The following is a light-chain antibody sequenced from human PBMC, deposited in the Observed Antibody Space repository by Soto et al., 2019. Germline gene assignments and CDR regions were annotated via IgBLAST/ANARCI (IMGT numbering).Light chain of an antibody. CDR2: AAS. Sequence: DIQMAQSASGLCADGGERGSLRWPTSQSIRSSLNWYQQKPGKAPNLLIYAASRLQSGVPSRFSGSGPGTDFTLTIRSLQPADFATYYCQQSYSTPFTFGPGTKVEI. CDR3: QQSYSTPFT. J-gene: IGKJ3*01. CDR1: QSIRSS. V-gene: IGKV1-39*01.